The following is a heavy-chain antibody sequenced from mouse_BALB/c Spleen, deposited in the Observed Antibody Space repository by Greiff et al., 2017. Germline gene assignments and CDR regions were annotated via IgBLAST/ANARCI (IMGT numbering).Heavy chain of an antibody. CDR2: IYPGNSDT. Sequence: DVQLQESGTVLARPGASVKMSCKASGYTFTSYWMHWVKQRPGQGLEWIGAIYPGNSDTSYNQKFKGKAKLTAVTSTSTAYMELSSLTNEDSAVYYCTREENGNYAYWGQGTLVTVSA. CDR3: TREENGNYAY. V-gene: IGHV1-5*01. J-gene: IGHJ3*01. CDR1: GYTFTSYW. D-gene: IGHD2-1*01.